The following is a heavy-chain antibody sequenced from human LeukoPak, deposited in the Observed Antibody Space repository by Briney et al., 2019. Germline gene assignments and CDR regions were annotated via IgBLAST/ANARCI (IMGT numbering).Heavy chain of an antibody. J-gene: IGHJ3*02. CDR3: ARLSLQQLGRNAFDI. V-gene: IGHV4-39*07. CDR1: GGSISSTNYY. CDR2: IYYSGST. Sequence: PSETLSLTCTVSGGSISSTNYYWAWIRQPPGKGLEWIGNIYYSGSTYYNPSLKSRVTISVDTSKNQFSLKLSSVTAADTAVYYCARLSLQQLGRNAFDIWGQGTMVTVSS. D-gene: IGHD6-13*01.